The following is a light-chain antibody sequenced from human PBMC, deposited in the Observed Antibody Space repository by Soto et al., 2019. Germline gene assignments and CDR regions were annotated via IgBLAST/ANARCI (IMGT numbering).Light chain of an antibody. CDR2: AAS. Sequence: EIVMTQSPPTLAVSPGERATLSCRARQNVENKLAWYQQRPGQSPRLLIYAASTRAPGVPARSSGSGSGTEFTLTISGLQSDDFAIFFCQHYYKWPLSFGGGTKVDIK. V-gene: IGKV3-15*01. CDR1: QNVENK. CDR3: QHYYKWPLS. J-gene: IGKJ4*01.